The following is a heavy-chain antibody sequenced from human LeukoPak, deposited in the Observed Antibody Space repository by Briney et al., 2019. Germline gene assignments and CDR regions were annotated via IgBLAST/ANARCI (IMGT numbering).Heavy chain of an antibody. Sequence: ASVKVSCKASGYTFTSYGISWVRQAPGQGLEWMGWISAYNGNTNYAQKLQGRVTMTTDTSTSTAYMELRSLRSDDTAVYYCARDRSTVTVPDADYWGQGTLVTVPS. V-gene: IGHV1-18*01. CDR1: GYTFTSYG. CDR2: ISAYNGNT. J-gene: IGHJ4*02. D-gene: IGHD4-17*01. CDR3: ARDRSTVTVPDADY.